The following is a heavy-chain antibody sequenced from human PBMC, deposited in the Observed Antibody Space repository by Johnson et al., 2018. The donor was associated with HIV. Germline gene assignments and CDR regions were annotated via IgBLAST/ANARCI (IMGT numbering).Heavy chain of an antibody. V-gene: IGHV3-66*02. CDR3: ASAEIAAVATGHDAFDI. CDR2: IYSGGST. Sequence: VQLVESGGGVVRPGGSLRLSCAASGFTFSSYFMNWVRQAPGKGLEWVSVIYSGGSTFSADSVRGRFTISRDNSKNTLYLQMNSLRAEDTAVYYCASAEIAAVATGHDAFDIWGQGTMVTVSS. D-gene: IGHD6-13*01. CDR1: GFTFSSYF. J-gene: IGHJ3*02.